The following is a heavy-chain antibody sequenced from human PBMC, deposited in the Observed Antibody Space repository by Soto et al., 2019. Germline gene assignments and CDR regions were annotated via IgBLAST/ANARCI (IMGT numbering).Heavy chain of an antibody. CDR3: ARPRYDDSGTPFDY. Sequence: EVQLVESGGGLVQPGGSLRLSCAASGFTFSSYWMHWVRQVPGKGLVWVSIINADGSSTDYADSVKGRFTISRDNAKNTLYLQMRSLRAEDTAVYYCARPRYDDSGTPFDYWGQGTLVTVSS. V-gene: IGHV3-74*01. CDR2: INADGSST. CDR1: GFTFSSYW. J-gene: IGHJ4*02. D-gene: IGHD3-22*01.